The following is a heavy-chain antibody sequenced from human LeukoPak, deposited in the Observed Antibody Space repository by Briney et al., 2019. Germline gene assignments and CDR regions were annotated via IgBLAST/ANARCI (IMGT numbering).Heavy chain of an antibody. Sequence: GGSLRLSCTASGFTFSGAALHWVRQASGKGLEWVGRIKSKTNNYATAYTESVEGRFTISRDDSKNTAYLQMNSLKTEDTAVYYCTYDFWSAYEVDPWGQGTLVTVSS. CDR3: TYDFWSAYEVDP. D-gene: IGHD3-3*01. V-gene: IGHV3-73*01. CDR2: IKSKTNNYAT. CDR1: GFTFSGAA. J-gene: IGHJ5*02.